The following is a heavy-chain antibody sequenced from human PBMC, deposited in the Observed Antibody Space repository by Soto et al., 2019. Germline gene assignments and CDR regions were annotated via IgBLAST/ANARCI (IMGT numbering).Heavy chain of an antibody. J-gene: IGHJ5*02. CDR3: ARDPEARQYQLLSWFDP. V-gene: IGHV1-46*01. Sequence: WASVKVSCKASGYTFTSYYMHWVRQAPGQGLEWMGIINPSGGSTSYAQKFQGRVTMTRDTSASTAYMELSSLTSEDTAVYYCARDPEARQYQLLSWFDPWGQGTLVTVSS. CDR2: INPSGGST. CDR1: GYTFTSYY. D-gene: IGHD2-2*01.